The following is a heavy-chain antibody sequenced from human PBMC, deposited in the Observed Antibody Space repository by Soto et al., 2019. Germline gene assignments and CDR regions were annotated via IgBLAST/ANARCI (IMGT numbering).Heavy chain of an antibody. CDR2: ITGSGDYT. J-gene: IGHJ4*02. CDR1: GFTFSNYA. V-gene: IGHV3-23*01. CDR3: AKARYYDSTGYLYYFDY. D-gene: IGHD3-22*01. Sequence: GGSLRLSCAASGFTFSNYAMSWVRQAPGKGLEWVSPITGSGDYTYYADSVKGRFTISRDNSKNTLYLQMNSLRAEDTAVYYCAKARYYDSTGYLYYFDYWGQGTLVTVYS.